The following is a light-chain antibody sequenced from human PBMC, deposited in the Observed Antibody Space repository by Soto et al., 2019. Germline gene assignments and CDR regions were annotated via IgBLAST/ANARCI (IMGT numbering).Light chain of an antibody. Sequence: QSALTQPASVSGSPGQAITISCTGTSSDIGHYDYVSWYQQHPRKAPKLMIYHVTYRPSGVSNRYPGAKSGNSASLTISGLQADDEADYYCCSLTASHTYVFGSGTKVTVL. CDR3: CSLTASHTYV. V-gene: IGLV2-14*03. CDR1: SSDIGHYDY. CDR2: HVT. J-gene: IGLJ1*01.